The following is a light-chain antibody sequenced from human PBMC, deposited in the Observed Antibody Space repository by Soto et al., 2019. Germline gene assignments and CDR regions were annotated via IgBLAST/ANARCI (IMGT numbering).Light chain of an antibody. CDR1: QYISTW. J-gene: IGKJ1*01. CDR3: QQYNTYPWT. V-gene: IGKV1-5*03. CDR2: KAS. Sequence: DIQMTQSPSTLSASVGDRVTITCRASQYISTWLAWYHQKPGKAPKLLIYKASSLQSGVPSRFSGSGSGTDFTLTISSLQPDDFATYYCQQYNTYPWTFGQGTKVEIE.